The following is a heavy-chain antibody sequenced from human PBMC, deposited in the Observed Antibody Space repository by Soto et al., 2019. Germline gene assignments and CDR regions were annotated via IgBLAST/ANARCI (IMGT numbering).Heavy chain of an antibody. J-gene: IGHJ6*02. Sequence: GGSLRLSCAASGSTFSSYGMHWVRQAPGKGLEWVAVIWYDGSNKYYADSVKGRFTISRDNSKNTLYLQMNSLRAEDTAVYYCARARIAARPHYYYYGMDVWGQGTTVTVSS. D-gene: IGHD6-6*01. CDR1: GSTFSSYG. CDR3: ARARIAARPHYYYYGMDV. V-gene: IGHV3-33*01. CDR2: IWYDGSNK.